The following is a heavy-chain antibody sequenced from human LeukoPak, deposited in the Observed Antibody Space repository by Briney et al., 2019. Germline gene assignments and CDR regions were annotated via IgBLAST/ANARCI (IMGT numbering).Heavy chain of an antibody. CDR3: ARPGASSPGNWFAS. V-gene: IGHV1-3*04. Sequence: ASVKVSCTASGYTFTNHAMHWVRQAPGQGLEWMGWINTADGNTKYSQKFQGRVTITRDTSAGIVYLELTSLRSEDTAVYYCARPGASSPGNWFASWGQGTLVTVSS. CDR2: INTADGNT. CDR1: GYTFTNHA. J-gene: IGHJ5*01. D-gene: IGHD6-13*01.